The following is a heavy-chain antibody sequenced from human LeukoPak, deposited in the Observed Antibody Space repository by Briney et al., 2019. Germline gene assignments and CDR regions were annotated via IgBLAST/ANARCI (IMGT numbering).Heavy chain of an antibody. Sequence: ASVKVSCKASGYTFTSYTMNWVRQAPGQGLEWMGWINTNTGNPTYAQGFTGRFVFSLDTSVSMAHLQISSLKAEDTAVYYCAREIAVAGIADYYYMDVWGKGTTVTVSS. V-gene: IGHV7-4-1*04. CDR1: GYTFTSYT. J-gene: IGHJ6*03. D-gene: IGHD6-19*01. CDR2: INTNTGNP. CDR3: AREIAVAGIADYYYMDV.